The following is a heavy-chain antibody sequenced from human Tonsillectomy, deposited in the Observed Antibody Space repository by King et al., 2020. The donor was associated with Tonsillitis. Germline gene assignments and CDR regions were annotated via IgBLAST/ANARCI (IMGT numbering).Heavy chain of an antibody. CDR3: AKISEPLRYYYYRMDV. J-gene: IGHJ6*02. Sequence: VQLVESGGGLVQPGRSLRLSCAASGFTFDDYAMHWVRQAPGKGLEWVSGISWNSGSIGYADSVKGRFSISRDNAKNSLYLQMNSLRAEDTALYYCAKISEPLRYYYYRMDVWDQGTTVTVSS. V-gene: IGHV3-9*01. CDR2: ISWNSGSI. D-gene: IGHD1-14*01. CDR1: GFTFDDYA.